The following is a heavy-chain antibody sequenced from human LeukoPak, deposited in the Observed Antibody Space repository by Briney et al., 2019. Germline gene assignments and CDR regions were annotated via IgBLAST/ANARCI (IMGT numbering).Heavy chain of an antibody. J-gene: IGHJ5*02. Sequence: SETLSLTCTVSGYSISSGYYWDWIRQSPGKGLEWIGSIHHSGSTYYNASLKSRITISIDTSKNQFSLKLSSVTAADTAVYYCARSGYSYGYHWGQGTLVTVSS. V-gene: IGHV4-38-2*02. D-gene: IGHD5-18*01. CDR3: ARSGYSYGYH. CDR1: GYSISSGYY. CDR2: IHHSGST.